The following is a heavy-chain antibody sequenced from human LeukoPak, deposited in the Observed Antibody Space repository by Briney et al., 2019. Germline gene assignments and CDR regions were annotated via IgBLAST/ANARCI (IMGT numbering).Heavy chain of an antibody. CDR1: GFTFSSYE. D-gene: IGHD3-22*01. Sequence: GGSLRLSCAASGFTFSSYEMNWVRQAPGKGLEWVSYISSSGSTIYYADSVKGRFTISRDNAKNSLYLQMNSLRAEDTAVYYCARAKKEDSSGYYYYFDYWGQGTLVTVSS. V-gene: IGHV3-48*03. J-gene: IGHJ4*02. CDR2: ISSSGSTI. CDR3: ARAKKEDSSGYYYYFDY.